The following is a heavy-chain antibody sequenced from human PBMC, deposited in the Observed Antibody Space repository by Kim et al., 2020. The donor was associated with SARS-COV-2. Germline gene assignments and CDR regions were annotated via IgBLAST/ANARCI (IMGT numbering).Heavy chain of an antibody. Sequence: SETLSLTCAVYGGSFSGYYWSWIRQPPGKGLEWIGEINHSGSTNYNPSLKSRVTISVDTSKNQFSLKLSSVTAADTAVYYCARGTGGAAIAAAGTGSWFDPWGQGTLVTVSS. D-gene: IGHD6-13*01. CDR2: INHSGST. V-gene: IGHV4-34*01. CDR1: GGSFSGYY. CDR3: ARGTGGAAIAAAGTGSWFDP. J-gene: IGHJ5*02.